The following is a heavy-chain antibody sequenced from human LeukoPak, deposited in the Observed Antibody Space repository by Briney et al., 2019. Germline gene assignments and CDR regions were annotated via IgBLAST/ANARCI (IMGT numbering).Heavy chain of an antibody. CDR3: AKGWDIVVVPAADPIIDY. Sequence: PGGSLRLSCAASGFTFSSYAMSWVRQAPGKGLEWVSAISGSGGSTYYADSVKGRFTISRDNSKNTLYLQMNSLRAEDTAVYYCAKGWDIVVVPAADPIIDYWGQGTLVTVSS. CDR2: ISGSGGST. J-gene: IGHJ4*02. CDR1: GFTFSSYA. V-gene: IGHV3-23*01. D-gene: IGHD2-2*01.